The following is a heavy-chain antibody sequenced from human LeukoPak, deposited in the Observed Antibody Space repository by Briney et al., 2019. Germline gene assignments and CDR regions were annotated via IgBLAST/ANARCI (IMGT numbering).Heavy chain of an antibody. Sequence: SEKVLCKSSGYTFTGYYMHWVRQAPAQGLECMGIINPSGGSTSYTQKFQGRVTMTRNTSTSTVYMELSSLRSEDTAVYYCARSEYDFWSGSLLNWFDPWGQGTLVTVSS. CDR1: GYTFTGYY. V-gene: IGHV1-46*03. J-gene: IGHJ5*02. D-gene: IGHD3-3*01. CDR2: INPSGGST. CDR3: ARSEYDFWSGSLLNWFDP.